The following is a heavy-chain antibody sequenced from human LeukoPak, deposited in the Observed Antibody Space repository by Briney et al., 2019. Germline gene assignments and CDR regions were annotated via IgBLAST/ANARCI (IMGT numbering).Heavy chain of an antibody. CDR1: GFTFSSYA. D-gene: IGHD2-2*01. V-gene: IGHV3-23*01. CDR3: AKGRPCSGTSCYGSYFDN. J-gene: IGHJ4*02. Sequence: GGSLRLSCAASGFTFSSYAMSWVRQAPGKGLEWVSSISGNGDGTYYADSVKGRYTISRDTSKSTLYLQMNGLRAEDTAVYYCAKGRPCSGTSCYGSYFDNWGQGTLVTVSS. CDR2: ISGNGDGT.